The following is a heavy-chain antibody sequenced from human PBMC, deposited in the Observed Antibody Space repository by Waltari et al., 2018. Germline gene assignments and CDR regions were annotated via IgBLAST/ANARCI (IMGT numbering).Heavy chain of an antibody. Sequence: QVQLVQSGAEVKKRGSSVKVSGKASGGTFSSYAISWVRQAPGQGLEWMGGIIPSFGTANYAQKFQGRVTITTDESTSTAYMELSSLRSEDTAVYYCARVDPYSGSPEDAFDIWGQGTMVTVSS. V-gene: IGHV1-69*05. CDR2: IIPSFGTA. D-gene: IGHD1-26*01. CDR3: ARVDPYSGSPEDAFDI. CDR1: GGTFSSYA. J-gene: IGHJ3*02.